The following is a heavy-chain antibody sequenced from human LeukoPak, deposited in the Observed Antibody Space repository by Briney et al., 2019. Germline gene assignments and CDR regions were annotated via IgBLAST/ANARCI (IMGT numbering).Heavy chain of an antibody. J-gene: IGHJ4*02. V-gene: IGHV3-7*04. D-gene: IGHD3-22*01. CDR2: IKQDGSEK. Sequence: GGSLRLSCAASGFTFSYYWMGWVRQAPGKGLEWVANIKQDGSEKYYVDSAKGRFTISRDNAKNSLYLQMNSMRAEDTAVYYCARDEHQYYHASSGRFDYWGQGILVTVSS. CDR1: GFTFSYYW. CDR3: ARDEHQYYHASSGRFDY.